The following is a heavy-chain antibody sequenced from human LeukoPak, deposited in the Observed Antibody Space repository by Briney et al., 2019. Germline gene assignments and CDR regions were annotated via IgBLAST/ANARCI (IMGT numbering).Heavy chain of an antibody. V-gene: IGHV4-39*07. D-gene: IGHD3-9*01. CDR3: ARGNDILTGYSYLDY. CDR1: GGSISSSSYY. Sequence: SETLSLTCTVSGGSISSSSYYWGWIRQPPGKGLEWIGSIYYSGSTYYNPSLKSRVTISVDTSKNQFSLKLSSVTAADTAVYYCARGNDILTGYSYLDYWGQGTLVTVSS. J-gene: IGHJ4*02. CDR2: IYYSGST.